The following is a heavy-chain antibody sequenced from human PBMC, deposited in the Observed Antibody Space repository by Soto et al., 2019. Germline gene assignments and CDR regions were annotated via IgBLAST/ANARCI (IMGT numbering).Heavy chain of an antibody. CDR1: GGSISSSSYY. Sequence: QLQLQESGPGLVKPSETLSLTCTVSGGSISSSSYYWGWIRQPPGKGLEWIGSIYYSGSTYYNPSLKSRVTISVDTSKNQFSLKLSSVTAADTAVYYCARHQGVPGIQLWLDYWGQGTLVTVSS. CDR2: IYYSGST. D-gene: IGHD5-18*01. V-gene: IGHV4-39*01. CDR3: ARHQGVPGIQLWLDY. J-gene: IGHJ4*02.